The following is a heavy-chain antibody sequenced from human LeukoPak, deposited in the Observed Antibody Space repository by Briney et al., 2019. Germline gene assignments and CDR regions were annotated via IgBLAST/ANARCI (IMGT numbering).Heavy chain of an antibody. Sequence: SETLSLTCTVSGGSISSGGYYWSWIRQPLGKGLEWIGYIYHSGSTYYNPSLKSRVTISVDTSKNQFSLKLSSVTAADTAVYYCARGSGSSWYSSYYYYMDVWGKGTTVTVSS. J-gene: IGHJ6*03. CDR1: GGSISSGGYY. V-gene: IGHV4-61*08. CDR3: ARGSGSSWYSSYYYYMDV. D-gene: IGHD6-13*01. CDR2: IYHSGST.